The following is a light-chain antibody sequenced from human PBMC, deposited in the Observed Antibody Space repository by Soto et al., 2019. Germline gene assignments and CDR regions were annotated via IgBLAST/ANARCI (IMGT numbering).Light chain of an antibody. V-gene: IGLV1-47*01. CDR1: SSNIGSDF. Sequence: QSALTQPPSASGTPGQRVTISCSGSSSNIGSDFVYWYQQLPGTAPKLLIYHNYQRPSGVPDRFSGSKSGTSASLAISDLRSEDEGDYYCSAWDDSLKGYVFGAGTKLTVL. J-gene: IGLJ1*01. CDR2: HNY. CDR3: SAWDDSLKGYV.